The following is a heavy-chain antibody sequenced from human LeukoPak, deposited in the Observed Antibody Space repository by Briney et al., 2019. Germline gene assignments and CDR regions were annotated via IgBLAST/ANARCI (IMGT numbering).Heavy chain of an antibody. CDR3: ARRNNGIFDY. CDR2: IYSSGNT. J-gene: IGHJ4*02. V-gene: IGHV4-31*03. D-gene: IGHD2-8*01. Sequence: SETLSLTCTVSGASISSGTYYWSWIRQHPGKGLEWIGYIYSSGNTYYNPSLKSRVTISIDTSKNQFSLNLSSVTAADTAVYCCARRNNGIFDYWGQGTLVTVSS. CDR1: GASISSGTYY.